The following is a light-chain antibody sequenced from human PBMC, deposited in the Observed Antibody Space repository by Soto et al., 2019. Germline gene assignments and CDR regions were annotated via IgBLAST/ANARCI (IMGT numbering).Light chain of an antibody. CDR2: DAS. CDR3: QQGVT. Sequence: DIVLTQSPGTLSLSPGERATLSCRASQSLTTNYLAWYQQKPGQAPRLLIYDASSRATGIPDRFSGSGSGTDFTLTIARLEPEAFAVFYCQQGVTFGGGTKVEIK. V-gene: IGKV3-20*01. J-gene: IGKJ4*01. CDR1: QSLTTNY.